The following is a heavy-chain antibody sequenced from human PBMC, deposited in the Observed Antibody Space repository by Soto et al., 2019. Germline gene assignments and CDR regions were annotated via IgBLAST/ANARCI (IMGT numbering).Heavy chain of an antibody. CDR1: GFTVSTYG. J-gene: IGHJ4*02. D-gene: IGHD2-8*02. CDR2: ISRDGGTK. V-gene: IGHV3-30*03. CDR3: TGEVASGY. Sequence: QVQLVESGGGVVQPGRSLRLSCAVSGFTVSTYGMHWVRQAPGKGLEWVAVISRDGGTKYYADSVKGRFPISRDNSRNTLFLEMNSLRGYDMAVYYCTGEVASGYWGQGTLVTVSS.